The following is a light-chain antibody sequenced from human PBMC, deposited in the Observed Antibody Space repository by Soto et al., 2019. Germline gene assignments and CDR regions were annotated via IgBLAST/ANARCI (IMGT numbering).Light chain of an antibody. Sequence: EIVLTQSPGTLSLSPGGRATLSCRTSQIISSIYLAWYQQKPGQAPRLLIYGASSRATGIPDRFSGGGSGTDFALYMSRLEPEDSAVYFCQQYDGPPWTFGRGTRLEI. CDR3: QQYDGPPWT. V-gene: IGKV3-20*01. CDR1: QIISSIY. J-gene: IGKJ1*01. CDR2: GAS.